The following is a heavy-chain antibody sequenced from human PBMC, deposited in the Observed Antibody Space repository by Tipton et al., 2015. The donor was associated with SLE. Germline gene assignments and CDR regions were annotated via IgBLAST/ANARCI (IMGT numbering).Heavy chain of an antibody. Sequence: TLSLTCSVYGTSFNDYSWTWIRQPPGKGLEWIGSIYGSGNSYYNPSLRSRVTISVDTSKNQFSLKLNSVTAADTAVYYCARDKKDYDFWSGRDPFDIWGQGTLVTVSS. CDR1: GTSFNDYS. D-gene: IGHD3-3*01. CDR3: ARDKKDYDFWSGRDPFDI. CDR2: IYGSGNS. V-gene: IGHV4-38-2*02. J-gene: IGHJ3*02.